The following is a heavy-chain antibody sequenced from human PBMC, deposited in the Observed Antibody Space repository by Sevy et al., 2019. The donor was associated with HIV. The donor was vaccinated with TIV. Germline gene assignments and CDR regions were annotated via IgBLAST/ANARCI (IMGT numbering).Heavy chain of an antibody. CDR1: GGTFSSYA. CDR2: IIPIFGTA. CDR3: ARGYYGSGSYIDY. Sequence: ASVKVSCKASGGTFSSYAISWVRQAPGQGLEWMGGIIPIFGTANYAQKFQGRVTITADESTSTAYMELSSLGSEDTAVYYCARGYYGSGSYIDYWGQGTLVTVSS. J-gene: IGHJ4*02. V-gene: IGHV1-69*13. D-gene: IGHD3-10*01.